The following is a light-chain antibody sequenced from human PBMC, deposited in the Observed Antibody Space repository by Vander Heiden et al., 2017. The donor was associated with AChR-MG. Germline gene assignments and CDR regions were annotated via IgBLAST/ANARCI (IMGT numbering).Light chain of an antibody. CDR3: SLYTSSTTLWV. CDR1: SSDVGSYNR. CDR2: EVS. V-gene: IGLV2-18*01. Sequence: QSALTQPPSVSGSPGQSVTISCTGTSSDVGSYNRIPWYQQPPGTAPKLMIYEVSNRPSGVPDRFSGSKSGDTASLTISGLQAEDESDYYCSLYTSSTTLWVFGGGTRLTVL. J-gene: IGLJ3*02.